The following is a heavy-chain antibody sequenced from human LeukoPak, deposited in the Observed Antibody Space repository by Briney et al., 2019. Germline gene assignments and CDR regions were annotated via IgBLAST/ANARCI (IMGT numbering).Heavy chain of an antibody. D-gene: IGHD1-7*01. J-gene: IGHJ4*02. CDR2: INPNSGGT. CDR3: ARRSGFGTTAPFDF. V-gene: IGHV1-2*02. Sequence: WASVKVSCKTAGYPFSGFYTHWVRQAPGQGLEWMGWINPNSGGTNYAQKYQGRVTMTRDTSTSTAYMELSRLRSDDTAVYYCARRSGFGTTAPFDFWGQGTLVTVSP. CDR1: GYPFSGFY.